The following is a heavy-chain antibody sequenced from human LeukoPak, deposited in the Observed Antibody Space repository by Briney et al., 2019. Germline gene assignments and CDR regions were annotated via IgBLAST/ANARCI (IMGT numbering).Heavy chain of an antibody. Sequence: GGSLRLSCAASGFTFSDYWMHWVRQAPGKGLEWVAVISSDGSITSYGDSVKGRFTISRDNAKNTLYLQMSSLRAEDTAVYSCARDHHGIHSAFDVWGQGTMVTVS. J-gene: IGHJ3*01. CDR3: ARDHHGIHSAFDV. CDR1: GFTFSDYW. CDR2: ISSDGSIT. D-gene: IGHD1-14*01. V-gene: IGHV3-30-3*01.